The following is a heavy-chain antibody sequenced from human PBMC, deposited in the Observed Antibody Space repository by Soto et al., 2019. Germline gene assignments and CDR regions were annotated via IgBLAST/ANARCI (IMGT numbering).Heavy chain of an antibody. V-gene: IGHV1-69*12. D-gene: IGHD2-15*01. CDR2: IIPMFGTA. Sequence: QVQLVQSGAEVKKPGSSVKVSCKASGGTFSSYAISWVRQAPGQGLEWMGGIIPMFGTANYAQKCQGRVTITADESTSTAYMELSSLRSEDTAVYYCASGAARSTCSGGSCHHWYFDLWGRGTLVTVSS. CDR1: GGTFSSYA. CDR3: ASGAARSTCSGGSCHHWYFDL. J-gene: IGHJ2*01.